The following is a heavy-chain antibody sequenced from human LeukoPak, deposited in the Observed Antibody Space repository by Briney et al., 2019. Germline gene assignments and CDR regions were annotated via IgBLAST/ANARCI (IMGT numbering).Heavy chain of an antibody. V-gene: IGHV3-20*04. CDR2: ISWNGGST. J-gene: IGHJ4*02. CDR3: ARGLVGATPGFFDY. Sequence: GGSLRLSCAASGFTFDDYGMSWVRQAPGKGLEWVSGISWNGGSTGYADSVKGRFTISRDNAKNSLYLQMNSPRAEDTALYYCARGLVGATPGFFDYWGQGTLVTVSS. D-gene: IGHD1-26*01. CDR1: GFTFDDYG.